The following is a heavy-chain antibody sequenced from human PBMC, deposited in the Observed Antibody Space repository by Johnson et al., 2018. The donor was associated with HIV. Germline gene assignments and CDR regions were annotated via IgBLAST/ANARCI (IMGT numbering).Heavy chain of an antibody. V-gene: IGHV3-30-3*01. CDR3: ARDDLRDTGAFDI. Sequence: QVQLVESGGGLVKPGGSLRLSCAVSGFTFSSYAMHWVRQAPGKGLEWVAIISYDGSNKYYADSVKGRFTISRDNSKNTLYLQMNSLRAEDTAVYYCARDDLRDTGAFDIWGQGTMVTVSS. D-gene: IGHD2-8*02. J-gene: IGHJ3*02. CDR1: GFTFSSYA. CDR2: ISYDGSNK.